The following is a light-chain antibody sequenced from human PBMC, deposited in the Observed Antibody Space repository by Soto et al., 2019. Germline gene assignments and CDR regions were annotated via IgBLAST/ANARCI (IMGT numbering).Light chain of an antibody. J-gene: IGLJ1*01. Sequence: QSVLTQPRSVSGSRGQSVTISCTGSSSDVGGYNYVSWYQQQPGKAPKLLIYDVTIRTSGVSARFSGSKSGNTASLTISGLQAEDDADYFCCSYERTYTSFVFGTGTKVTVL. CDR3: CSYERTYTSFV. CDR2: DVT. CDR1: SSDVGGYNY. V-gene: IGLV2-11*01.